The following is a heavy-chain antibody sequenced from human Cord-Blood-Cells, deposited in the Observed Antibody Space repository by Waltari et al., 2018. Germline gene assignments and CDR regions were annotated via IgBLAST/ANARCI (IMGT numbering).Heavy chain of an antibody. CDR3: ARGDCSGGSCYVYYFDY. Sequence: QVQLQESGPGLVKPSGTLSLTCAVSGGSISSSNWWSWVRQPPGQGLEWIGEIYHSGSTNYNPSLKSVVTISVDKSKNQFSLKLSSVTAADTAVYYCARGDCSGGSCYVYYFDYWGQGTLVTVSS. CDR1: GGSISSSNW. CDR2: IYHSGST. V-gene: IGHV4-4*02. D-gene: IGHD2-15*01. J-gene: IGHJ4*02.